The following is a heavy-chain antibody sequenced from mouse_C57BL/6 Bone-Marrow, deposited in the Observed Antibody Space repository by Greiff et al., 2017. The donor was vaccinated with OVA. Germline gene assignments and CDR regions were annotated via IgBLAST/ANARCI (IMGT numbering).Heavy chain of an antibody. D-gene: IGHD4-1*02. CDR3: ARPNWDEFAY. V-gene: IGHV1-50*01. J-gene: IGHJ2*01. CDR1: GYTFTSYW. Sequence: QVQLQQPGAELVKPGASVKLSCKASGYTFTSYWMQWVKQRPGQGLEWIGEIDPSDSYTNYNQKFKGKATLTVDTSSSTAYMQLSSLTSEDSAVYYCARPNWDEFAYWGQGTTLTVSS. CDR2: IDPSDSYT.